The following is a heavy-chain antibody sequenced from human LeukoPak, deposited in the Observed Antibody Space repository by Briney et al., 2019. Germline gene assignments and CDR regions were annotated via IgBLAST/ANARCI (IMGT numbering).Heavy chain of an antibody. V-gene: IGHV3-23*01. J-gene: IGHJ4*02. CDR1: GGSFSGYY. CDR3: AADVWFGELFHDY. CDR2: ISGSGGST. Sequence: PSETLSLTCAVYGGSFSGYYWSWIRQPPGKGLEWVSAISGSGGSTYYADSVKGRFTISRDNSKNTLYLQMNSLRAEDTAVYYCAADVWFGELFHDYWGQGTLVTVSS. D-gene: IGHD3-10*01.